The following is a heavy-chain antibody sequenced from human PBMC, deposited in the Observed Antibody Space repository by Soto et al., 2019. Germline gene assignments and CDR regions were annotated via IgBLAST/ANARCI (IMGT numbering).Heavy chain of an antibody. CDR1: GFSLSNGRMG. D-gene: IGHD3-9*01. CDR3: ARTSLTLTGFYPGVDY. V-gene: IGHV2-26*01. J-gene: IGHJ4*02. CDR2: IFSNDDK. Sequence: QVTLKESGPVLVKPTETLTLTCTVSGFSLSNGRMGVSWIRQPPGKALEWLAHIFSNDDKYYSTSLKSRLTITHDTSKSQVVLTMTTMDPVDTATYYCARTSLTLTGFYPGVDYWGQGTLVTVSS.